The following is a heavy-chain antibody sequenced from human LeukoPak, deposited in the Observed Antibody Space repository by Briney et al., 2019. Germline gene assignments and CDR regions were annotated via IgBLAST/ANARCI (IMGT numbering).Heavy chain of an antibody. CDR2: IYYSGST. D-gene: IGHD5-18*01. CDR1: GGSISSYY. V-gene: IGHV4-59*01. Sequence: PSETLSLTCTVSGGSISSYYWSWIRQPPGKGLEWIGYIYYSGSTNYSPSLKSRVTISVDTSKNQFSLKLSSVTAADTAVYYCARAVGYGGFLDYWGQGTLVTVSS. CDR3: ARAVGYGGFLDY. J-gene: IGHJ4*02.